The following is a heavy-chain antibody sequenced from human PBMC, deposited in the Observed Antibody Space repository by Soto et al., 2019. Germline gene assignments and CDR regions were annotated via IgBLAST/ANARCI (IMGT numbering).Heavy chain of an antibody. Sequence: GGSLRLSCAASGFTFSSYAMSWVRQAPGKGLEWVSAISGSGGSTYYADSVKGRFTISRDNSKNTLYLQMNSLRAEDTAVYYYAKDPGIVVVVAANPTYFDIWGQGTMVTVSS. V-gene: IGHV3-23*01. CDR3: AKDPGIVVVVAANPTYFDI. CDR2: ISGSGGST. D-gene: IGHD2-15*01. J-gene: IGHJ3*02. CDR1: GFTFSSYA.